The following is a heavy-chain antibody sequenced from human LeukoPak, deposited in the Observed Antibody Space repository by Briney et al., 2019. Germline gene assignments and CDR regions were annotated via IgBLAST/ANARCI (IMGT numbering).Heavy chain of an antibody. J-gene: IGHJ6*03. CDR3: ARTTEGGYTYDYFYYYYMDV. V-gene: IGHV4-59*11. D-gene: IGHD5-18*01. CDR1: GASLSPHY. CDR2: IYYSGST. Sequence: SETLSLTCSVSGASLSPHYWSWIRQPPGKGLEWIGYIYYSGSTNYNPSLKSRVTISVDTSKNQFSLKLSSVTAADTAVYYCARTTEGGYTYDYFYYYYMDVWGKGTTVTISS.